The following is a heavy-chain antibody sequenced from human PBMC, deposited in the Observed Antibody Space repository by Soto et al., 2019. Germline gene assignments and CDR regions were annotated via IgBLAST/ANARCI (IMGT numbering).Heavy chain of an antibody. D-gene: IGHD2-2*01. J-gene: IGHJ4*02. Sequence: GGSLRLSCAASGFTFSNAWMSWVRQAPGKGLEWVGHIKSKTDGGTTDYAAPVKGRFTISRDDSKNTLYLQMNSLKTEDTAVYYCTTGVVPAASIDYWGQGTLVTVSS. CDR1: GFTFSNAW. CDR2: IKSKTDGGTT. V-gene: IGHV3-15*01. CDR3: TTGVVPAASIDY.